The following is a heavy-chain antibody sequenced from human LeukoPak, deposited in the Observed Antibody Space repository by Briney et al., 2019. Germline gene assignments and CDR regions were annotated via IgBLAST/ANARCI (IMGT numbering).Heavy chain of an antibody. Sequence: ASVKVSCKASGYTFTGYYMHWVRQAPGQGLEWTGWINPNSGGTNYAQKFQGRVTMTRDTSISTAYMELSRLRSDDTAVYCCARDPYGSGQFDPWGQGTLVTVSS. V-gene: IGHV1-2*02. CDR2: INPNSGGT. D-gene: IGHD3-10*01. CDR3: ARDPYGSGQFDP. J-gene: IGHJ5*02. CDR1: GYTFTGYY.